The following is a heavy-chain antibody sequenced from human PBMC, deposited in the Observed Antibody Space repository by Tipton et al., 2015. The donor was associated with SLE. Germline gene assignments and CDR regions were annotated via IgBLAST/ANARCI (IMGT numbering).Heavy chain of an antibody. D-gene: IGHD5-18*01. CDR2: ISSSSSTI. J-gene: IGHJ4*02. CDR3: ARTGRGYSYGGYFDY. CDR1: GFTFSSYS. Sequence: QLVQSGGGLVQPGGSLRLSCAASGFTFSSYSMNWVRQAPGKGLEWVSYISSSSSTIYYADSVKGRFTISRDNAKNSLYLQMNSLRAEDTAVYYCARTGRGYSYGGYFDYWGQGTLVTVSS. V-gene: IGHV3-48*01.